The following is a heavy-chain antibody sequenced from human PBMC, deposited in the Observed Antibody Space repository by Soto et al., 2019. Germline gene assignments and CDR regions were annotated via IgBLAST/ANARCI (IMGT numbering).Heavy chain of an antibody. CDR2: ISYDGSNK. J-gene: IGHJ6*02. V-gene: IGHV3-30-3*01. Sequence: QVQLVESGGGVVQPGRSLRLSCAASGFTFSSYAMHWVRQAPGKGLEWVAVISYDGSNKYYADSVKGRFTISRDNSKNTLYLQMNSLRAEDTAVYYCARDRGGSSGWYGFYYYYGMDVWGQGTTVTVSS. CDR3: ARDRGGSSGWYGFYYYYGMDV. CDR1: GFTFSSYA. D-gene: IGHD6-19*01.